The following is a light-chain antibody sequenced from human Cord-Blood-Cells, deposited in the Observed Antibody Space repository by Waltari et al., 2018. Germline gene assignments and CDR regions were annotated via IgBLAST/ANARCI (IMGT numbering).Light chain of an antibody. CDR2: DGS. J-gene: IGLJ2*01. V-gene: IGLV2-14*01. Sequence: QSALTQPASVSGSPGQSITISCTGTSSDVGGYNYVSWYQQHPGKAPKLMIYDGSNRPSGVSNRFSGSKSGNTASLTISGLQAEDEADYYCSSYTSSRTLFGGGTKLTVL. CDR3: SSYTSSRTL. CDR1: SSDVGGYNY.